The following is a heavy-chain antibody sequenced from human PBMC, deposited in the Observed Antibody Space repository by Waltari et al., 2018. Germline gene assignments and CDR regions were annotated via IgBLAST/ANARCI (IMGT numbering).Heavy chain of an antibody. CDR3: ARDMTVSQSDGFDL. CDR1: GFIFSDFY. D-gene: IGHD4-4*01. Sequence: EVQLVESGGGLVQPGGSLRLSCAASGFIFSDFYMSWVRQAPGKGREWVANIKQDGRETYYLDSVKGRFTISKDDVGNSLSLQMNNLRVEDTAVYYCARDMTVSQSDGFDLWGQGTMVTVS. CDR2: IKQDGRET. J-gene: IGHJ3*01. V-gene: IGHV3-7*01.